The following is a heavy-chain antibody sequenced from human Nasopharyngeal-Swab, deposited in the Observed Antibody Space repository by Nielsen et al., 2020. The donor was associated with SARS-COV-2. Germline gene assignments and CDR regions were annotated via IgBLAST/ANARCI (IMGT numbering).Heavy chain of an antibody. V-gene: IGHV3-21*01. CDR3: ARETNGDRSY. J-gene: IGHJ4*02. Sequence: GGSLRLSCAASGFTFSSYSMNWVRQAPGKGLEWVSSISSSSSYIYYADSVKGRFTISRDNAKNSLYLQMNSLIAEDTAVYYCARETNGDRSYWGQGTLVTVSS. CDR2: ISSSSSYI. D-gene: IGHD4-17*01. CDR1: GFTFSSYS.